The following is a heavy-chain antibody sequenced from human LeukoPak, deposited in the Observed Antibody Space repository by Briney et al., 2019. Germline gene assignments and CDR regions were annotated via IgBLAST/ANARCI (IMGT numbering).Heavy chain of an antibody. J-gene: IGHJ5*02. CDR1: GGSFSGYY. CDR3: ARGASRYSSGWLRFDP. CDR2: INHSGST. V-gene: IGHV4-34*01. D-gene: IGHD6-19*01. Sequence: PSETLSLTCAVYGGSFSGYYWSWTRQPPEKGLEWIGEINHSGSTNYNPSLKSRVTISVDTSKNQFSLKLSSVTAADTAVYYCARGASRYSSGWLRFDPWGQGTLVTVSS.